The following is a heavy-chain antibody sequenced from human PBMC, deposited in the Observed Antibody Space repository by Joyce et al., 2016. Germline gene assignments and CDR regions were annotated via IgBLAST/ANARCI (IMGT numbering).Heavy chain of an antibody. CDR3: ARAGYYHTSGYYYPNFDY. V-gene: IGHV6-1*01. Sequence: QVQLQQSGPGLVKPSQTLSPTCAISGDSVSSNSAAWNWIRQSPSIGLEWLGRTDYSSKWYNDYAVSVKSRITINPDTPKNQFSLQLNSVTPEDAAVYYCARAGYYHTSGYYYPNFDYWGPGTLVTVSS. CDR1: GDSVSSNSAA. D-gene: IGHD3-22*01. J-gene: IGHJ4*02. CDR2: TDYSSKWYN.